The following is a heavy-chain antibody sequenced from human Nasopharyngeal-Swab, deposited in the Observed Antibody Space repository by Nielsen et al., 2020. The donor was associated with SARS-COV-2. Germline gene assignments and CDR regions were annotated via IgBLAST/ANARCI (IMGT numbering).Heavy chain of an antibody. V-gene: IGHV3-74*01. Sequence: GESLKISCAASGITFSSYWMHWVRQAPGKGLVWVARIKSDGSSTSYADSVKGRFTISRDNAKNTLFLQMNSLRAEDTAVYYCARAYYFDSWGQGTLVTVSS. CDR3: ARAYYFDS. CDR2: IKSDGSST. CDR1: GITFSSYW. J-gene: IGHJ4*02.